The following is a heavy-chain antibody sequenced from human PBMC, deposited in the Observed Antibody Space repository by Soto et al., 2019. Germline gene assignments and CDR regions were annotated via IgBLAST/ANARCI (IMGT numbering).Heavy chain of an antibody. J-gene: IGHJ3*02. CDR2: IYYSGST. Sequence: PSETLSLTCTVSGGSISSYYWSWIRQPPGKGLEWIGYIYYSGSTNYNPSLKSRVTISVDTSKNQFSLKLSSVTAADTAVYYCARTSRKGTLGRDCSGGSCYFDAFDIWGQGTMVTVSS. CDR1: GGSISSYY. CDR3: ARTSRKGTLGRDCSGGSCYFDAFDI. D-gene: IGHD2-15*01. V-gene: IGHV4-59*08.